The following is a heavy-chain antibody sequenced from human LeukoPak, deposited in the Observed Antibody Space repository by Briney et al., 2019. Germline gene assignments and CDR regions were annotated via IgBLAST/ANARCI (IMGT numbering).Heavy chain of an antibody. CDR2: INSDGSIT. D-gene: IGHD6-13*01. V-gene: IGHV3-74*01. CDR1: GFTFSRYW. Sequence: PGGSLRLSCAASGFTFSRYWMHWVRQAPGKGLVWVSRINSDGSITNYADSVKGRFTISRDNAKNTLNLQMNSLRAEDTAVYYCARDSYAGRVYYGMDVWGQGTTVTVFS. CDR3: ARDSYAGRVYYGMDV. J-gene: IGHJ6*02.